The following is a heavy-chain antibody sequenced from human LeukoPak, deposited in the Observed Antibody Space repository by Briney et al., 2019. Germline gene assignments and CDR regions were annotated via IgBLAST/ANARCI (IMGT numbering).Heavy chain of an antibody. Sequence: GGSLRLSCAASGFTVSSNYMNWVRQAPGKGLEWVSVIYNNGATYYAGSVRGRFTISRDNSKNTLSLQMNSLRAEDTAVYYCAVAYGGYDWEGGFDYWGQGTLVTVSS. CDR1: GFTVSSNY. J-gene: IGHJ4*02. CDR3: AVAYGGYDWEGGFDY. D-gene: IGHD5-12*01. V-gene: IGHV3-66*01. CDR2: IYNNGAT.